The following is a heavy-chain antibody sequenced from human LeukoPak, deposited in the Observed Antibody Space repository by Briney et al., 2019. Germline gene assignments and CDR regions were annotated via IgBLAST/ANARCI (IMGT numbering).Heavy chain of an antibody. CDR3: AKNGQSGFSFDP. CDR2: GGNSGDT. J-gene: IGHJ5*02. CDR1: GGSLNGYY. Sequence: SETLSLTCAVYGGSLNGYYWSWIRQPPGKGLEWIGEGGNSGDTKFNPSLKSRVTISADTSKNQFSLKLSSVAAADTAVYYCAKNGQSGFSFDPWGQGTLVTVSS. D-gene: IGHD1-26*01. V-gene: IGHV4-34*01.